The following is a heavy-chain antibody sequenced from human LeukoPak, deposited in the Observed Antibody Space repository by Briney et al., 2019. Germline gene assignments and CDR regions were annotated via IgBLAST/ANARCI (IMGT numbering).Heavy chain of an antibody. CDR2: ISSSGSTI. D-gene: IGHD3-22*01. J-gene: IGHJ4*02. Sequence: GGSLRLSCAASGFTFSSHEMIWVRQAPGKGLEWVSYISSSGSTIYYADSVKGRFTISRDNAKNSLYLQMNSLRAEDTAVYYCAREGDSSGYYDYWGQGTLVTVSS. CDR1: GFTFSSHE. CDR3: AREGDSSGYYDY. V-gene: IGHV3-48*03.